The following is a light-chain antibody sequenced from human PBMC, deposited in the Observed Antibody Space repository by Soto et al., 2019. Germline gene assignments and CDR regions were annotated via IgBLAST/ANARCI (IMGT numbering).Light chain of an antibody. Sequence: QSLLTQPPSVSAAPGQKVTISCSGSSSNVGNNYVSWYLHLPGTAPKLLIYDNDKRPSGIPDRFSGSKSGTSATLGITGRQIGDEADYYCGKWDSSLSAVVFGGGTKLPVL. V-gene: IGLV1-51*01. CDR1: SSNVGNNY. CDR2: DND. J-gene: IGLJ3*02. CDR3: GKWDSSLSAVV.